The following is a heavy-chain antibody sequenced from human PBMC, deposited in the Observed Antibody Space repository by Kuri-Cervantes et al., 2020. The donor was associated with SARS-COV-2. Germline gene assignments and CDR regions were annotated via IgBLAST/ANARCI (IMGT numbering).Heavy chain of an antibody. D-gene: IGHD3-22*01. CDR2: ISGSGGST. CDR3: AKDYGSSGYYV. CDR1: GFTFSSYA. J-gene: IGHJ4*02. Sequence: GESLKISCAASGFTFSSYAMSWVRQAPGKGLEWVTAISGSGGSTYYADSVKGRFTISRENSKNTLYLQMSSLRAEDTAVYYCAKDYGSSGYYVWGQGTLVTVSS. V-gene: IGHV3-23*01.